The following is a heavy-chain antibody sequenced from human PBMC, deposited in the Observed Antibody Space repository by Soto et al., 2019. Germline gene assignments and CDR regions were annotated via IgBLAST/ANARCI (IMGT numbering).Heavy chain of an antibody. J-gene: IGHJ5*02. CDR3: AKYYDFWSGYYVSDPPAWFDP. CDR1: GFTFSSYA. D-gene: IGHD3-3*01. Sequence: GGSLRLSCAASGFTFSSYAMSWVRQAPGKGLEWVSAISGSGGSTYYADSVKGRFTISRDNSKNTLYLQMNSLRAEDTAVYYCAKYYDFWSGYYVSDPPAWFDPWGQGTLVTVSS. V-gene: IGHV3-23*01. CDR2: ISGSGGST.